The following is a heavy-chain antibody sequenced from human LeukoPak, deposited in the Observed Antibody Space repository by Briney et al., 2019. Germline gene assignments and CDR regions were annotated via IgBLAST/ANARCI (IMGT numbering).Heavy chain of an antibody. CDR1: GYTFINFA. CDR3: ARGPRAAADDY. J-gene: IGHJ4*02. D-gene: IGHD6-13*01. Sequence: ASVKVSCKASGYTFINFAINWGRQAPGQRPEWMGWINAYNGKTKYSQKFQDRVTITRDTSTSTAYLELTSLTSEDTAVYYCARGPRAAADDYWGQGSLVTVSS. V-gene: IGHV1-3*01. CDR2: INAYNGKT.